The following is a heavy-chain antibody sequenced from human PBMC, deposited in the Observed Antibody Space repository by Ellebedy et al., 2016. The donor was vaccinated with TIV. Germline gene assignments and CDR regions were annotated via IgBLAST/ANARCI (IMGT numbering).Heavy chain of an antibody. V-gene: IGHV4-39*07. D-gene: IGHD3-9*01. CDR3: ARGPFGILTGYYNPPYYYGMDV. CDR2: IYYSGST. J-gene: IGHJ6*02. Sequence: MPSETLSLTCTVSGGSISSSSYYWGWIRQPPGKGLEWIGSIYYSGSTYYNPSLKSRVTISVDTSKNQFSLKLSSVTAADTAVYYCARGPFGILTGYYNPPYYYGMDVWGQGTTVTVSS. CDR1: GGSISSSSYY.